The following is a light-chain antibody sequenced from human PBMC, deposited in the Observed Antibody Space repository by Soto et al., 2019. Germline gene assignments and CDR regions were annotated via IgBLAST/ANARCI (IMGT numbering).Light chain of an antibody. CDR3: QQYRSSLLT. CDR1: QSVSSSY. CDR2: GAS. V-gene: IGKV3-20*01. J-gene: IGKJ4*01. Sequence: EIVLTQSPGTLSLSPGERATLSCRASQSVSSSYLAWYQQKPGQAPRLLIYGASSRATGIPDRFSGSGSGTDFTLTISRLEPEDFAVYYCQQYRSSLLTFGGGTKVDIK.